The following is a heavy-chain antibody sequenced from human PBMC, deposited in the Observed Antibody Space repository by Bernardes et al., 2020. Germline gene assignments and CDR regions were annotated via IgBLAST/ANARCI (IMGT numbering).Heavy chain of an antibody. CDR3: ARLKYHSFSGSFPDS. CDR1: GGSISSRDVY. CDR2: ISYTGST. V-gene: IGHV4-39*01. J-gene: IGHJ5*01. Sequence: SETLSLSCTVSGGSISSRDVYWGWIRQPPGKGLEWIGTISYTGSTYYNSSLESRVTVSMDTSENQFFLKVTSVTATDTAVYYCARLKYHSFSGSFPDSWGQGTLVTVSS. D-gene: IGHD3-10*01.